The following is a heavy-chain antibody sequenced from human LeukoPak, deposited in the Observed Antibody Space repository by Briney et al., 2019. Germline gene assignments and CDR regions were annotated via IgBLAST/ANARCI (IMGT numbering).Heavy chain of an antibody. CDR3: ARDLATAGKFDP. V-gene: IGHV3-7*04. J-gene: IGHJ5*02. D-gene: IGHD6-13*01. CDR2: IKQDGSEK. CDR1: GFTFSSYW. Sequence: GGSLRLSCAASGFTFSSYWMSWVRQAPGKGLEWVANIKQDGSEKYYVDSVKGRFTISRDNAKNSLYLLMNSPRGEDTAVYYCARDLATAGKFDPWGQGTLVTVSS.